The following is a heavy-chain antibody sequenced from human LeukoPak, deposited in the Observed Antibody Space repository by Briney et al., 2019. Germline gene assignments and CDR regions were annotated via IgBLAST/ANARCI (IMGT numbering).Heavy chain of an antibody. Sequence: SETLSLTCTVSGGSISNYYWGWIRQPPGEGLEWIGYIYYSGSTYYNPSLKSRVTISVDTSKNQFSLKLSSVTAADTAVYYCARGLKTTVTPLFYWGQGTLVTVSS. V-gene: IGHV4-59*12. CDR2: IYYSGST. CDR3: ARGLKTTVTPLFY. CDR1: GGSISNYY. D-gene: IGHD4-17*01. J-gene: IGHJ4*02.